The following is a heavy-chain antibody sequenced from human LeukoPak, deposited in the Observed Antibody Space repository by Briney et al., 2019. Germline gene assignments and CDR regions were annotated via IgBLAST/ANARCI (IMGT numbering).Heavy chain of an antibody. CDR2: ISGSGGST. CDR3: AKESSGWPYYGMDV. J-gene: IGHJ6*02. Sequence: GGSLRLSCAASEFTFSSYAMSWVRQAPGKGLEWASAISGSGGSTYYADSVKGRFTISRDNSKNTLYLQMNSLGAEDTAVYYCAKESSGWPYYGMDVWGQGTTVTVSS. V-gene: IGHV3-23*01. D-gene: IGHD6-19*01. CDR1: EFTFSSYA.